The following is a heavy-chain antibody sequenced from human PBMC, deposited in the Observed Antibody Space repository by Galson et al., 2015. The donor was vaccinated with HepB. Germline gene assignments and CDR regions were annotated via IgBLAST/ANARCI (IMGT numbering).Heavy chain of an antibody. Sequence: SLRLSCAASGFTFSVYWMHWVRQAPGKGLVWVSRINGDGSTTTYADSVKGRFTISRDNAKNTLYLQMSSLRAEDTAVYYCARGDTSGKQYWGQGTLVTVSS. CDR2: INGDGSTT. CDR3: ARGDTSGKQY. J-gene: IGHJ4*02. CDR1: GFTFSVYW. V-gene: IGHV3-74*01. D-gene: IGHD6-19*01.